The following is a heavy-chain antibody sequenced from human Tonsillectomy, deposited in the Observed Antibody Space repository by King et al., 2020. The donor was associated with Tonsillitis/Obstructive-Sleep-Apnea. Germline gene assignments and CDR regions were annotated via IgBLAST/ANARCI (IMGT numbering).Heavy chain of an antibody. V-gene: IGHV3-30*04. J-gene: IGHJ4*02. CDR2: ISYEGSDK. CDR3: ATDRTPDHILTGPDS. D-gene: IGHD3-9*01. Sequence: VQLVESGGGVVQPGRSLRLSCAASGFIFSSYAIHWVRQVPGKGLEWVAIISYEGSDKYYADSVKGRFTISRDNSKNTLYLQMNSLRAEDTAFYFCATDRTPDHILTGPDSWGQGTLATVS. CDR1: GFIFSSYA.